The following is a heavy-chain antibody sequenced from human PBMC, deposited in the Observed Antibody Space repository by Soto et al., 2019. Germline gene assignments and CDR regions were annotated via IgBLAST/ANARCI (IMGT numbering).Heavy chain of an antibody. D-gene: IGHD1-1*01. CDR2: ITPIGDN. V-gene: IGHV4-34*01. Sequence: SETLTLTCGVSGVSFSAHYLSWIRQPPGKXLEWLGEITPIGDNKYNPSLKGRLSISLDMSRSKFSMNLTSVSTAVTAVYYCARCGITFAWNYYDYRMDVWGQGTTVTVSS. CDR3: ARCGITFAWNYYDYRMDV. J-gene: IGHJ6*02. CDR1: GVSFSAHY.